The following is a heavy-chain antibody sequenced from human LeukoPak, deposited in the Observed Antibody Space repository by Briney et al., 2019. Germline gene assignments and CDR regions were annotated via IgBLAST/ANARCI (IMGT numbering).Heavy chain of an antibody. CDR3: ARALYQPNAFDI. CDR2: INHSGST. V-gene: IGHV4-34*01. D-gene: IGHD2-2*01. CDR1: GGSFSGYY. J-gene: IGHJ3*02. Sequence: SETLSLTCAVYGGSFSGYYWSWIRQPPGKGLEWIGEINHSGSTNYNPSLKSRVTISVDTSKNQFSLKLSSVTAADTAVYYCARALYQPNAFDIWDQGTMVTVSS.